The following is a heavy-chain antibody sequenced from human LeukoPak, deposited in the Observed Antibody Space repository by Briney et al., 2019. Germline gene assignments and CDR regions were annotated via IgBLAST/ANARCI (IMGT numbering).Heavy chain of an antibody. CDR2: INHSGST. D-gene: IGHD6-19*01. J-gene: IGHJ4*02. CDR3: ARGSGRRGCTS. V-gene: IGHV4-34*01. Sequence: SETLSLTCAVYGGSFSGYYWSWIRQPPGKGLEWIGEINHSGSTNYNPSLKSRVTISVDTSKNQFSLKLSSVTAADTAVYYCARGSGRRGCTSWGQGTLVTVS. CDR1: GGSFSGYY.